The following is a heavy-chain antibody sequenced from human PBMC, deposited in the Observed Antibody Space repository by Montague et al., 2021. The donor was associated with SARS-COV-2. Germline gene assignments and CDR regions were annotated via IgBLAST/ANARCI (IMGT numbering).Heavy chain of an antibody. CDR2: ISSSGGGSTK. D-gene: IGHD2-21*01. V-gene: IGHV3-48*03. CDR3: ARDRDWDDWCGMDV. Sequence: SMRLSCAASGFIFSSYEMNWVRHAPGKGLEWISYISSSGGGSTKHYTDSVKGRFTISRDNAKNSLYLQMNSLRVEDTAIYYCARDRDWDDWCGMDVWGQGTTVTVSS. J-gene: IGHJ6*02. CDR1: GFIFSSYE.